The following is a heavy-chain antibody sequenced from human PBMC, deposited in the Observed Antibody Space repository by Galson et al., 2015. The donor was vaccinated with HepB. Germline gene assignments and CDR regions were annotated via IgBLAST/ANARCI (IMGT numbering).Heavy chain of an antibody. J-gene: IGHJ6*03. CDR1: GFTFSDYY. CDR2: ISSSDSTI. D-gene: IGHD5-12*01. Sequence: SLRLSCAASGFTFSDYYMSWIRQAPGKGLEWVSYISSSDSTIYYADSVKGRFTISRDNAKNSLYLQMNSLRAEDTAVYYCARGKNIVATIYYYYMDVWGKGTTVTVSS. CDR3: ARGKNIVATIYYYYMDV. V-gene: IGHV3-11*01.